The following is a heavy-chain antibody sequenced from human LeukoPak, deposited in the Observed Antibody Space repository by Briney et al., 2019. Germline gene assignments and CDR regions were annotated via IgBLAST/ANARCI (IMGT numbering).Heavy chain of an antibody. CDR1: GFTFNTYT. CDR2: ITASSTAI. Sequence: PGGSLRLSCAASGFTFNTYTMNWVRQAPGKGLEWVSSITASSTAIYSADSVKGRLTISRDNAKNFLYLQMNSLRAEDTAVYYCARTYYDILTGYNPYFDYWGQGILVTVSS. J-gene: IGHJ4*02. D-gene: IGHD3-9*01. V-gene: IGHV3-21*01. CDR3: ARTYYDILTGYNPYFDY.